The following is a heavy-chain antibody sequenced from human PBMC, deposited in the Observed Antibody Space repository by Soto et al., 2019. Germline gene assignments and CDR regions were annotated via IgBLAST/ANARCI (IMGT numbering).Heavy chain of an antibody. D-gene: IGHD3-22*01. CDR2: INAGNGNT. J-gene: IGHJ4*02. CDR1: GYTFTSYA. Sequence: GASVKVSCKASGYTFTSYAMHWVRQAPGQRLEWMGWINAGNGNTKYSQKFQGRVTITRDTSASTAYMELSSLRSEDTAVYYCARERKLTEWYDSSGYYLGGWSYWGQGTLVTVSS. V-gene: IGHV1-3*01. CDR3: ARERKLTEWYDSSGYYLGGWSY.